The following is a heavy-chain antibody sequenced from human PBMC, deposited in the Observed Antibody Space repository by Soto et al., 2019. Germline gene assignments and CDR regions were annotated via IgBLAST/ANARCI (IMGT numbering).Heavy chain of an antibody. Sequence: SETLSFTCTVSGGSISSYYWSWIRQPPGKGLEWIGYIYYSGSTNYNPSLKSRVTISVDTSKNQFSLKLSSVTAADTAVYYCASGVVVPAAITYYFDYWXQGTLVTVPQ. D-gene: IGHD2-2*02. J-gene: IGHJ4*02. CDR3: ASGVVVPAAITYYFDY. V-gene: IGHV4-59*08. CDR2: IYYSGST. CDR1: GGSISSYY.